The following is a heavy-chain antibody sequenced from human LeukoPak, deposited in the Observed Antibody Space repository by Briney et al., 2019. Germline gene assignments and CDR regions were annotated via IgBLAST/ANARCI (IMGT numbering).Heavy chain of an antibody. V-gene: IGHV3-23*01. CDR3: AEAGDAWGYNSPLGGRFDY. CDR1: GFTFSSYA. Sequence: GGSLRLSCAASGFTFSSYAMSWVRQAPGRGLDGVSAISGSGVSTYYADSVKGRFTISRDNSKNRLYLQMNSLRAEDTAVYYCAEAGDAWGYNSPLGGRFDYWGQGTLVTVSS. CDR2: ISGSGVST. D-gene: IGHD5-24*01. J-gene: IGHJ4*02.